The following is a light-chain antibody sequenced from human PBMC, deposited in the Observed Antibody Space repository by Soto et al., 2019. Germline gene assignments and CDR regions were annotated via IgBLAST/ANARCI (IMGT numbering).Light chain of an antibody. V-gene: IGLV4-60*03. CDR1: SRHSFYD. CDR3: ESWDTNTRV. CDR2: VEGSGNY. Sequence: QLVLTQPSYASASLGSSVSLTCTLSSRHSFYDIAWHQQRPGTAPRYLMKVEGSGNYDKGSGIPERFSGSSSGADRYLTISNPRSEDEGDFYCESWDTNTRVFGGGTKLTVL. J-gene: IGLJ3*02.